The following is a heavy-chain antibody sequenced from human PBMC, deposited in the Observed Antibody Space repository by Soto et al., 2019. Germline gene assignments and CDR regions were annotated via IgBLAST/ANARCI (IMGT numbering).Heavy chain of an antibody. Sequence: GESLKISCKGSGYSFTSYWIAWVRQMPGKGMEWMGIIYPGESDTRYSPSFQGQVTISADKSISTSYLQWGSLRASDTAMYYCAVRVVPTTSDPNHFHFWGQGTLVTVSS. D-gene: IGHD2-21*02. J-gene: IGHJ4*02. CDR2: IYPGESDT. V-gene: IGHV5-51*01. CDR1: GYSFTSYW. CDR3: AVRVVPTTSDPNHFHF.